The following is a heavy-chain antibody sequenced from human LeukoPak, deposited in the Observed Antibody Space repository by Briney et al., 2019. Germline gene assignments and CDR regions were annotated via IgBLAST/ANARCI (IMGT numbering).Heavy chain of an antibody. CDR3: AHGTMYQLDS. V-gene: IGHV3-23*01. D-gene: IGHD2-2*01. CDR2: IIGGAGST. CDR1: GFSFSSHG. J-gene: IGHJ4*02. Sequence: GGSLRLSCAASGFSFSSHGMSWVRQAPGKGLERVSGIIGGAGSTYYADSVRGRFTISGDNSKNALYLQMNSLRADDTAVYYCAHGTMYQLDSWGQGTLVTVSS.